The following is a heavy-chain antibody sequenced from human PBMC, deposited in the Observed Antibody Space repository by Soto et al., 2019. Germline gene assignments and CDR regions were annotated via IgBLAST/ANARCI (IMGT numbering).Heavy chain of an antibody. CDR2: ISGSGGST. CDR3: AKGGIAAAGWY. V-gene: IGHV3-23*01. Sequence: EVQLLESGGGLVQPGGSLRLSCAASGFTFSSYAMSWVRQAPGKGLEWVSAISGSGGSTYYADSVKCRFTISRDNSKKTLYLQKISLRAEDTVVYFCAKGGIAAAGWYWGQGTLVTVSS. D-gene: IGHD6-25*01. CDR1: GFTFSSYA. J-gene: IGHJ4*02.